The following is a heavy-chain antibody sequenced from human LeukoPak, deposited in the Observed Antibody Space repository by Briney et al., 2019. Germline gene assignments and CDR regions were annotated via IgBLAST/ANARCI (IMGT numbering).Heavy chain of an antibody. D-gene: IGHD3-3*01. CDR2: SYYSGST. V-gene: IGHV4-30-4*01. CDR3: ARRSGFSPNWFDP. CDR1: GLSISSGDYY. Sequence: SQTLSLTCTVSGLSISSGDYYWPRLRQGPGKGLEGIEYSYYSGSTLYNPSLKSQITISLDTPNNQFSLKLTSVTAADTAVYYCARRSGFSPNWFDPWGQGTLATVSS. J-gene: IGHJ5*02.